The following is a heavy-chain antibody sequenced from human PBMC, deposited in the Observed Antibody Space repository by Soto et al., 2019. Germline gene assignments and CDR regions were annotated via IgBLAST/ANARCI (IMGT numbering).Heavy chain of an antibody. V-gene: IGHV3-33*01. CDR2: IWYDGSNK. Sequence: GGSLRLSCAASGFTFSSYGMHWVRQAPGKGLEWVAVIWYDGSNKFYADSVKGRFTISRDNSKNTLYLQMNSLRAEDTAIYYCARDAASCSTSCYGHHYMDVWGKGTTVTVSS. J-gene: IGHJ6*03. CDR3: ARDAASCSTSCYGHHYMDV. D-gene: IGHD2-2*01. CDR1: GFTFSSYG.